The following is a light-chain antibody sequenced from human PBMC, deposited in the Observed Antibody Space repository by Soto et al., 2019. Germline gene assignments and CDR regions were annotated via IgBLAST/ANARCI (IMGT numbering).Light chain of an antibody. CDR3: QQCAHSPLT. Sequence: EIVLTQSPGTLSLSPGERATLSCRASQSVDNNYLAWFQQKPGQAPRLLIYDASSRATGIRDRFSGSGSGTDFTLTISRLEPEDFAVYYCQQCAHSPLTFGGGTKVEIK. CDR1: QSVDNNY. V-gene: IGKV3-20*01. CDR2: DAS. J-gene: IGKJ4*01.